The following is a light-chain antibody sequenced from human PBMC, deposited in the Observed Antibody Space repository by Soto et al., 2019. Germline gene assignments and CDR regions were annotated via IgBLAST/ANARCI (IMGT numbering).Light chain of an antibody. CDR1: SSDVGLYNY. J-gene: IGLJ2*01. Sequence: QSALTQPASVSGSPGQSITISCTGSSSDVGLYNYVSWYQQHPGKAPKLMIYDVNDRPSGVSDRFSRSKSGNTASLTISGLQADDEADYFCSSYTSDTTHVVFGGGTKLTVL. CDR2: DVN. V-gene: IGLV2-14*03. CDR3: SSYTSDTTHVV.